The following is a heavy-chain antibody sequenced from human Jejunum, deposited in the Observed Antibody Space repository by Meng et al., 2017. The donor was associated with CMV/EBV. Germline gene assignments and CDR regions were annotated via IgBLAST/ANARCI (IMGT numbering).Heavy chain of an antibody. D-gene: IGHD2-2*01. CDR1: VFIFTSYA. J-gene: IGHJ4*02. V-gene: IGHV1-18*01. CDR3: ARFYCSSTSCPHVLFDY. Sequence: QPEAEGKKPGPPVKVSWEPSVFIFTSYAIIWVRQAPGQGLQYMGWISAYNGNTNYAQELQGRVTMTTDTSTSTAYMELRSLRFDDTAVYYCARFYCSSTSCPHVLFDYWGQGTLVTVSS. CDR2: ISAYNGNT.